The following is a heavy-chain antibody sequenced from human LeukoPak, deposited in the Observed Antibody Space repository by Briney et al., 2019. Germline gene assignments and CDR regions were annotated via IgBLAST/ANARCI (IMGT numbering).Heavy chain of an antibody. CDR2: IKSNNNGGTA. CDR1: GFTFSNAW. D-gene: IGHD5-12*01. J-gene: IGHJ4*02. CDR3: TTSGRRYSTSDY. V-gene: IGHV3-15*01. Sequence: GGSLRLSCAVSGFTFSNAWLSWVRQAPGKGLEWVGRIKSNNNGGTADTAAPVKGRFTISRDDSKNTLYPQMNSLRTEDTAVYYCTTSGRRYSTSDYWGQGTLVTVSS.